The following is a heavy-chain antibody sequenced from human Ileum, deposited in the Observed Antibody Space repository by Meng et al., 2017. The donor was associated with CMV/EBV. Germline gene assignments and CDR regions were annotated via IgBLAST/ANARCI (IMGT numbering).Heavy chain of an antibody. CDR1: GGSLSIGRHY. J-gene: IGHJ4*02. D-gene: IGHD6-13*01. CDR3: ARWSPESSSWSGFDF. Sequence: GCGPGRVTPSETLSLHCTGSGGSLSIGRHYWGWIRQPPGKGLEWIGILYYRGTTYYNPSLKSRVTMSVGTSENQFSLKMNSVTAADTAVYYCARWSPESSSWSGFDFWGQGTLVTVSS. V-gene: IGHV4-39*07. CDR2: LYYRGTT.